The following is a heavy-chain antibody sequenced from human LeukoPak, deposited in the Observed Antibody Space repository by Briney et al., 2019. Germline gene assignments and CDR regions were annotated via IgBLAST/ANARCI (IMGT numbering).Heavy chain of an antibody. CDR2: ISAYNGNT. V-gene: IGHV1-18*01. Sequence: ASVKVSCKASGYIFSNYGISWVRQAPGQGLEWMGWISAYNGNTNYAQKFQGRVTMTTDTSASTAHMDLRSLRSDDTAVYYCARDGRFGELFDYWGQGTLVTVSS. CDR1: GYIFSNYG. D-gene: IGHD3-16*01. J-gene: IGHJ4*02. CDR3: ARDGRFGELFDY.